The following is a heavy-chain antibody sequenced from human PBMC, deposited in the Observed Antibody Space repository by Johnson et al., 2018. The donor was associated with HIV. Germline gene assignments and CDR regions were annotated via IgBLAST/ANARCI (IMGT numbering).Heavy chain of an antibody. J-gene: IGHJ3*02. Sequence: VQLVESGGGLVKPGVSLRLSCAASGFSFSNAWMNWVRQAPGKGLEWVGRIKSKTDGGTTDYAAPVKGRFTLSRDDSKNTLFLQMNSLKTDDTALYYCTAHYRNAFDIWGQGTMVTVSS. CDR1: GFSFSNAW. V-gene: IGHV3-15*01. CDR2: IKSKTDGGTT. D-gene: IGHD1-26*01. CDR3: TAHYRNAFDI.